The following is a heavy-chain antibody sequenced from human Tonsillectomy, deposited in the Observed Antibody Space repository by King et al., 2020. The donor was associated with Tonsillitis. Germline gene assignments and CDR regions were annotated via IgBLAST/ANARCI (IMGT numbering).Heavy chain of an antibody. CDR2: IYTSGST. Sequence: VQLQESGPGLVKPSETLSLTCTVSGGSISSYYWSWIRQPARKGLEWIGRIYTSGSTNYNPSLKSRVTMSVDTSKNQFSLKLSSVTAADTAVYYCARGSNSGYDGVFDYWGQGTLVTVSS. V-gene: IGHV4-4*07. CDR3: ARGSNSGYDGVFDY. D-gene: IGHD5-12*01. J-gene: IGHJ4*02. CDR1: GGSISSYY.